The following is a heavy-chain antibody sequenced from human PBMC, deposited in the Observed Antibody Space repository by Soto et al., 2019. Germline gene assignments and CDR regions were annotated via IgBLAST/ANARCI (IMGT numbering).Heavy chain of an antibody. CDR3: AKGRGGKTVANFGMDV. Sequence: ASVKVSCKASGDSVSNDYLHWVRQAPGQGFEWLGLISPFGGATAYAQRFKGRVTVTMDKSSTSFYLELSSLRSDDTAVYYCAKGRGGKTVANFGMDVWGQGVTVTVSS. D-gene: IGHD3-16*01. V-gene: IGHV1-46*01. CDR1: GDSVSNDY. CDR2: ISPFGGAT. J-gene: IGHJ6*02.